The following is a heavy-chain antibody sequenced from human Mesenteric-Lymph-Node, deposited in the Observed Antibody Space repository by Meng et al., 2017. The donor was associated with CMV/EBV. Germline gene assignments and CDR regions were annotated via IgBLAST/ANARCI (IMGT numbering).Heavy chain of an antibody. Sequence: GEPLKISCAASAFTFSYYGMHWVRQAPGKGLEWVAVIWYDGSNKYYADSVKGRFTISRDDSKNTLYLQVNSLRAEDTAVYYCARVNEAYDFWSGPYWYFDLWGRGTLVTVSS. CDR1: AFTFSYYG. J-gene: IGHJ2*01. V-gene: IGHV3-33*01. CDR3: ARVNEAYDFWSGPYWYFDL. D-gene: IGHD3-3*01. CDR2: IWYDGSNK.